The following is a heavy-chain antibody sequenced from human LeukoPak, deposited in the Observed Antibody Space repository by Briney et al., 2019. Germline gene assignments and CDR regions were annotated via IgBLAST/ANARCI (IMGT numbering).Heavy chain of an antibody. V-gene: IGHV4-34*01. CDR3: ARGNRAGYYFDY. J-gene: IGHJ4*02. CDR1: GGSFSDYY. CDR2: IIRSGIT. Sequence: SETLSLTCAVYGGSFSDYYGSWIRQAPGKGLEWIGEIIRSGITNYNPSLKSRATISIDTSKNQFSLELSSVTAADTAVYFCARGNRAGYYFDYWGQGTLVTVSS. D-gene: IGHD5-24*01.